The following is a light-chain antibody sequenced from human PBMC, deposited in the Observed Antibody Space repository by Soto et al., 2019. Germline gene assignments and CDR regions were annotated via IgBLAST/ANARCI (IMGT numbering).Light chain of an antibody. J-gene: IGLJ1*01. CDR1: SSVVGTYNL. V-gene: IGLV2-23*02. CDR3: CSYAGSSFYV. CDR2: EVS. Sequence: QSVLTQPAFVSGSPGQSITISCTGTSSVVGTYNLVSWYQHHPAKAPQLMIFEVSKRPSGVSNRFSGSKSGNAASLTISGLQAEDEADYYSCSYAGSSFYVFGTGTKVTVL.